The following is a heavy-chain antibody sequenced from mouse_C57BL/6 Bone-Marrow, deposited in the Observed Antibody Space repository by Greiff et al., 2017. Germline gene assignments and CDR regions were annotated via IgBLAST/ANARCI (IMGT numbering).Heavy chain of an antibody. CDR1: GYTFTSYW. V-gene: IGHV1-74*01. Sequence: QVKLQQPGAELVKPGASVKVSCKASGYTFTSYWMHWVKQRPGKGLEWIGRIHPSDSDTNYNQKFKGKATLTVDKSSSPAYMQLSSLTSEDSAVYYCAIVYSNYFWYFYVWGTGTTVTVSS. CDR3: AIVYSNYFWYFYV. D-gene: IGHD2-5*01. J-gene: IGHJ1*03. CDR2: IHPSDSDT.